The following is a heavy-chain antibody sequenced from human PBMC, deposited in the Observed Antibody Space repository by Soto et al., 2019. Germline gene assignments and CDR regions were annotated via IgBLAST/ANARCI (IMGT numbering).Heavy chain of an antibody. Sequence: GGSLRLSCAASGFTFSSYAMSWVRQAPGKGLEWVSAISGSGGSTYYADSVKGRFTISRDNSKNTLYLQMNSLRAEDTAVYYCAAAKEDIVVVVAATPIDYWGQGTLVTVSS. CDR2: ISGSGGST. CDR1: GFTFSSYA. D-gene: IGHD2-15*01. CDR3: AAAKEDIVVVVAATPIDY. J-gene: IGHJ4*02. V-gene: IGHV3-23*01.